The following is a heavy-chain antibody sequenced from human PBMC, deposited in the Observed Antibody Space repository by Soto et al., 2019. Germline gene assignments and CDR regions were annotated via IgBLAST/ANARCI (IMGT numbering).Heavy chain of an antibody. CDR2: IYASGST. D-gene: IGHD6-19*01. CDR1: GDSISGYY. V-gene: IGHV4-4*07. J-gene: IGHJ4*02. CDR3: ARSGYSSAWYTAFDS. Sequence: PSETLSLTCTVSGDSISGYYWNWIRQPAGKGLEWIGRIYASGSTISNRSLRSRVALSVDTSKNQFPLNLNSVTAADTAMYYCARSGYSSAWYTAFDSWSQGILVTVSS.